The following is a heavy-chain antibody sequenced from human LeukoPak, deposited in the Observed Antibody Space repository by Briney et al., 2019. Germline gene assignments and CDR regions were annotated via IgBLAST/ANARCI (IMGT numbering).Heavy chain of an antibody. J-gene: IGHJ4*02. D-gene: IGHD2-21*01. Sequence: PGESLKISCKGSGFDFTNFWIGWVRQMPGKGLEWMGIIYPGDSQTRYRPSLQGQATISVDKSISTAYLQWSSLKASDTGIYYCAKQFLGDSYDSWGQGTLVTVSS. CDR1: GFDFTNFW. CDR3: AKQFLGDSYDS. CDR2: IYPGDSQT. V-gene: IGHV5-51*01.